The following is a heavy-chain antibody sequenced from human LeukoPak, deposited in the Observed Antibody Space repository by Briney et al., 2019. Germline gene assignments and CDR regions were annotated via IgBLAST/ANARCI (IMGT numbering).Heavy chain of an antibody. CDR1: GFTFSSYG. Sequence: GGSLRLSCAASGFTFSSYGMHWVRQAPGKGLEWVAVISYDGSNKYYADSVKGRFTISRDNSKNTLYLQMNSPRAEDTAVYYCAKERAAAAYAFDIWGQGTMVTVSS. CDR2: ISYDGSNK. J-gene: IGHJ3*02. D-gene: IGHD6-13*01. CDR3: AKERAAAAYAFDI. V-gene: IGHV3-30*18.